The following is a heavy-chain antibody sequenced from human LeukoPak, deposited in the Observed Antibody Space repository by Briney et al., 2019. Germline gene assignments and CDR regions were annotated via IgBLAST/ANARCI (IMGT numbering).Heavy chain of an antibody. D-gene: IGHD3-22*01. Sequence: SETLSLTCTVSGGSISSYYWSWIRQPPGKGLEWIGYIYYTGSTNYNPSLKSRVTISVDTSKNQFSLKLNSVPAADTAVYYCARHDDSTGSNAFDIWGQGTMVTVSS. CDR1: GGSISSYY. J-gene: IGHJ3*02. CDR3: ARHDDSTGSNAFDI. V-gene: IGHV4-59*08. CDR2: IYYTGST.